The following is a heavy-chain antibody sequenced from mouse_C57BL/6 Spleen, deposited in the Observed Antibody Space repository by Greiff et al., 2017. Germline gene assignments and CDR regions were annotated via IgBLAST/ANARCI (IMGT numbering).Heavy chain of an antibody. CDR1: GYTFHSYW. Sequence: QVQLQQPGAELVKPGASVKLSCKASGYTFHSYWMHWVKQRPGPGLEWIGMIHPHSGSTNYNEKFKGKATLTVDKSSSTAYMQLSSLTSEDSAVYYCARDPSYGLDYWGQGTSLTVSS. V-gene: IGHV1-64*01. CDR2: IHPHSGST. J-gene: IGHJ2*02. CDR3: ARDPSYGLDY. D-gene: IGHD1-1*01.